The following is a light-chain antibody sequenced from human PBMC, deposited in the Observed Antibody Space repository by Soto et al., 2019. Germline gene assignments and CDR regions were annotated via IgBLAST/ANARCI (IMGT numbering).Light chain of an antibody. V-gene: IGKV3-15*01. J-gene: IGKJ4*01. Sequence: EIVMTQSPATLSVSPGERATLSCRASQSAGSNLAWYQQKPGQAPRLLIYGASTRATGIPARFSGSGSGTEFTLTISSLQSEDFAIYYCQQNYKTPLTFGGGTKVEIK. CDR1: QSAGSN. CDR3: QQNYKTPLT. CDR2: GAS.